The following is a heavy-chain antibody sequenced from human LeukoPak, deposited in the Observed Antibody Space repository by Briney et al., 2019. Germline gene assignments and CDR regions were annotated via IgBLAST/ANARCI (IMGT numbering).Heavy chain of an antibody. V-gene: IGHV3-21*01. Sequence: GGSLRLSCAASGFTFSSYNMNWVRQAPGKGLEWVSSISSSSSYIYYADSVKGRFTISRDNAKNSLYLQMNSLRAEDTAVYYCARPFGYFDWLLDYWGQGALVTVSS. CDR2: ISSSSSYI. CDR3: ARPFGYFDWLLDY. CDR1: GFTFSSYN. J-gene: IGHJ4*02. D-gene: IGHD3-9*01.